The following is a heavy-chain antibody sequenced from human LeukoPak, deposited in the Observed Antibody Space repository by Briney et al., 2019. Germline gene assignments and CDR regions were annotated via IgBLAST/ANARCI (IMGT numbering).Heavy chain of an antibody. D-gene: IGHD1-26*01. V-gene: IGHV3-23*01. CDR2: ISGSGGST. J-gene: IGHJ3*02. CDR3: AKSARVYSGSSYDAFDI. Sequence: GGSLRLSCAASGFTFDKFAMSWVRQAPGKGLEWVSAISGSGGSTYYADSVKGRFTISRDNSKNTLYLQMNSLRAEDTAVYYCAKSARVYSGSSYDAFDIWGQGTMVAVSS. CDR1: GFTFDKFA.